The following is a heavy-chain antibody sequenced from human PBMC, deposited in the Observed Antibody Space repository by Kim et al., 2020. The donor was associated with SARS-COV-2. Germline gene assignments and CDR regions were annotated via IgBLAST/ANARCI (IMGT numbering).Heavy chain of an antibody. CDR1: GGTFSSYA. CDR2: IIPIFGTA. CDR3: ATTIVGATTPWGDY. Sequence: SVKVSCKASGGTFSSYAISWVRQAHGQGLEWMGGIIPIFGTANYAQKFQGRVTITADESTSTAYMELSSLRSEDTAVYYCATTIVGATTPWGDYWGQGT. D-gene: IGHD1-26*01. V-gene: IGHV1-69*13. J-gene: IGHJ4*02.